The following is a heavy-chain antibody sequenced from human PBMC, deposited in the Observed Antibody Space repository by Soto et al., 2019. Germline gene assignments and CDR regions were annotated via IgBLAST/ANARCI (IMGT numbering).Heavy chain of an antibody. Sequence: QEQLVESGGGVVQPGMSLRLSCEGSGFTFRRHGMHWVRQSPGKGLEWLAVIWDDGSEQYYADSVKGRFTISRDNSKNMLYLQLNTLTVEDTAVYYCARWSNHKVVDPWGQGTMVTVS. V-gene: IGHV3-33*03. J-gene: IGHJ5*02. CDR2: IWDDGSEQ. D-gene: IGHD2-8*02. CDR1: GFTFRRHG. CDR3: ARWSNHKVVDP.